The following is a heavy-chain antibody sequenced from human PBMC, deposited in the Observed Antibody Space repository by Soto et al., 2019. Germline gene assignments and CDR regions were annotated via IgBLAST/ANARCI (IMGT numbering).Heavy chain of an antibody. CDR3: ARVGAAGPRYKASYDY. CDR1: GSTFSSYT. Sequence: SVKVSCKASGSTFSSYTISWGRQAPGQRLEWMGRIIPILGIANYAQKFQGRVTITADKSTSTAYMELSSLRSEDTAVYYCARVGAAGPRYKASYDYWGQGTLVTVSS. J-gene: IGHJ4*02. CDR2: IIPILGIA. D-gene: IGHD6-13*01. V-gene: IGHV1-69*02.